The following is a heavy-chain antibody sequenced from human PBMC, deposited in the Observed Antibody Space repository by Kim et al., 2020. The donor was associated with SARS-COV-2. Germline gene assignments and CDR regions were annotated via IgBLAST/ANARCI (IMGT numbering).Heavy chain of an antibody. V-gene: IGHV1-69*10. J-gene: IGHJ6*02. Sequence: SVKVSCKASGGTFSNYAISWVRQAPGQGLEWMGWIIPILGKPKYAQQFQGRVTITADKSTSTAYMELSSLRSEETAVDYCAREPGVWGSRVLYGMDVWGQGTTVTVSS. CDR3: AREPGVWGSRVLYGMDV. D-gene: IGHD3-16*01. CDR2: IIPILGKP. CDR1: GGTFSNYA.